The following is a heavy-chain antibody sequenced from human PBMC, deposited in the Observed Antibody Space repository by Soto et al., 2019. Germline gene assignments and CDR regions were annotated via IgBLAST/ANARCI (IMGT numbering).Heavy chain of an antibody. CDR2: ISSSSSYI. J-gene: IGHJ4*02. CDR1: GFTFSSYS. D-gene: IGHD3-22*01. V-gene: IGHV3-21*01. Sequence: EVQLVESGGGLVKPGGSLRLSCAASGFTFSSYSMNWVRQAPGKGLEWVSSISSSSSYIYYADSVKGRFTISRDNAKNSLYLQMNSLRAEDTAVYYCARSMIVVVTIDYWGQGTLVTVSS. CDR3: ARSMIVVVTIDY.